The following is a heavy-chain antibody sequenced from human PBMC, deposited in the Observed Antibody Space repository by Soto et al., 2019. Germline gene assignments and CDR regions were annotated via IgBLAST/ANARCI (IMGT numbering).Heavy chain of an antibody. D-gene: IGHD6-13*01. J-gene: IGHJ6*02. CDR1: GGSITSGGYY. Sequence: QVQLQESGPGLVKPSQTLSLTCTVSGGSITSGGYYWSWIRQHPGMGLEWMGYIYYSGSTYYNPSLESRVTIAGDKYKNQFSLKLSSVTAADTGVYYCARDRRAAADSDYYYYYRMDGWGQGTTVTVSS. V-gene: IGHV4-31*03. CDR3: ARDRRAAADSDYYYYYRMDG. CDR2: IYYSGST.